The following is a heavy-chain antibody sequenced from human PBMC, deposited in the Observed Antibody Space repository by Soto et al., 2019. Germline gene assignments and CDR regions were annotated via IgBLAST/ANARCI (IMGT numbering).Heavy chain of an antibody. D-gene: IGHD6-13*01. CDR2: IIAYNGNT. V-gene: IGHV1-18*01. J-gene: IGHJ6*02. Sequence: ASLKGSCKSYGYGLTSDRSGWGLQANEQVLEWMGWIIAYNGNTNYAQKLQGRVTMTTDTSTSTAYMELRSLRSDDTAVYYCARVSQVAAADYLGYYSGMDVWGQRTTVTGSS. CDR3: ARVSQVAAADYLGYYSGMDV. CDR1: GYGLTSDR.